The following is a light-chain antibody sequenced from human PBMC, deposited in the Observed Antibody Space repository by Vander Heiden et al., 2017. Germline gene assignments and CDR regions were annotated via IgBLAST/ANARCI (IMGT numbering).Light chain of an antibody. CDR2: EVS. CDR1: SSDVGSYNL. CDR3: CSYAGSSTFYV. Sequence: QSALTQPAPVSGSPGQSITIPCTGTSSDVGSYNLVSWYQQHPGKAPKLMIYEVSKRPSGVSNRFSGSKSGNTASLTISGLQAEDEADYYCCSYAGSSTFYVFGTGTKVTVL. V-gene: IGLV2-23*02. J-gene: IGLJ1*01.